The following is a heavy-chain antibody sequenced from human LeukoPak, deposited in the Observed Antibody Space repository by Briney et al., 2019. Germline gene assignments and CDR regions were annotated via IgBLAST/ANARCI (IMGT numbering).Heavy chain of an antibody. CDR3: ARDRPKGLADTFDY. Sequence: PGRSLRLSCAASGFTFSSYAMHWVRQAPGKGLEWEADISYDGSNTYYADSVKGRFTISRDNSKNTLYLQMNSLRAEDTAVYYCARDRPKGLADTFDYWGEGTLVTVSS. CDR2: ISYDGSNT. D-gene: IGHD6-19*01. V-gene: IGHV3-30*01. J-gene: IGHJ4*02. CDR1: GFTFSSYA.